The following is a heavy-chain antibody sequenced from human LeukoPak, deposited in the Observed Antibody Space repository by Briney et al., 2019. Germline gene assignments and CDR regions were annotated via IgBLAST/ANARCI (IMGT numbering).Heavy chain of an antibody. CDR1: GGSISSYY. CDR2: IYTSGST. V-gene: IGHV4-4*07. D-gene: IGHD3-22*01. Sequence: SETLSLTCTVSGGSISSYYWSWIRQPAGKGLEWIGRIYTSGSTNYNPSLKSRVTMSVDTSKNQFSLKLSSVTAADTAVYYCARAYYYDSSGYYYSVRDAFDIWGQGTMVTVSS. CDR3: ARAYYYDSSGYYYSVRDAFDI. J-gene: IGHJ3*02.